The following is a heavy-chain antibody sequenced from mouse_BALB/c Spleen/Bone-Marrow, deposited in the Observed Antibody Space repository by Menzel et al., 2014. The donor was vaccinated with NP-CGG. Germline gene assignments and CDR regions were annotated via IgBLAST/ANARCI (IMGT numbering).Heavy chain of an antibody. CDR1: GFTFTDYY. CDR3: ARDKGRVFFDY. Sequence: EVQLVESGGGLVQPGGSLRLSCATSGFTFTDYYMNWVRQPPGKALEWLGFIRNKANGYTSEYSASVKGRFTISRDNSQNILYLQMNPLRAEDSATYYCARDKGRVFFDYWGQGTPLTVSS. CDR2: IRNKANGYTS. J-gene: IGHJ2*01. V-gene: IGHV7-3*02.